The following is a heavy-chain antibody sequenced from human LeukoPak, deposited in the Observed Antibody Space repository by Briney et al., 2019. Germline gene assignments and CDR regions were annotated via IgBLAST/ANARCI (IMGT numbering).Heavy chain of an antibody. Sequence: GASVKVSCKASGYTFTSYAMNWVRQAPGQGLEWMGWISAYNGNTNYAQKLQGRVTMTTDTSTSTAYMELRSLRSDDTAVYYCARVNPHSSFDYWGQGTLVTVSS. V-gene: IGHV1-18*01. J-gene: IGHJ4*02. CDR3: ARVNPHSSFDY. D-gene: IGHD6-13*01. CDR1: GYTFTSYA. CDR2: ISAYNGNT.